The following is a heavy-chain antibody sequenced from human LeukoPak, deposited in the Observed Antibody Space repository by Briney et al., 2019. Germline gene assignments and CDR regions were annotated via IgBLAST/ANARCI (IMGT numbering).Heavy chain of an antibody. CDR3: AREHEDAFDI. V-gene: IGHV4-59*12. Sequence: KSSETLSLTCTVSGGSISGYYWSWIRQPPGKGLEWIGYMYYTGSTNYNPSLKSRVTMSVDTSKNQFSLKLSSVTAADTAVYYCAREHEDAFDIWGQGTMVTVSS. J-gene: IGHJ3*02. CDR2: MYYTGST. CDR1: GGSISGYY.